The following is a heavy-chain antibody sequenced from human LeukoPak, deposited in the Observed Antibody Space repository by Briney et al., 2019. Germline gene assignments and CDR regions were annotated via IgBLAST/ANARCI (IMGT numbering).Heavy chain of an antibody. V-gene: IGHV1-2*02. J-gene: IGHJ4*02. CDR1: GYTFTGYY. Sequence: ASVRVSCKASGYTFTGYYMHWVRPAPGQGLEWMGWINPNSGGTNYAQKFQGRVTMTRDTSISTAYMELSRLRSDDTAVYYCARGPWELLTVLDYWGQGTLVTVSS. D-gene: IGHD1-26*01. CDR2: INPNSGGT. CDR3: ARGPWELLTVLDY.